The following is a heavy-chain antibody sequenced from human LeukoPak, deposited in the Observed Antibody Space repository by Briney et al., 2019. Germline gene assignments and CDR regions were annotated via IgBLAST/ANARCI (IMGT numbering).Heavy chain of an antibody. CDR2: INHSGST. CDR3: VGLCSSTSCYRFDY. J-gene: IGHJ4*02. Sequence: SETLSLTCAVYGGSFSGYYWSWIRQPPGKGLEWIGEINHSGSTNYNPSLKSRVTISVDTSKNQLSLKLSSVTAADTAVYYCVGLCSSTSCYRFDYWGQGTLVTVSS. D-gene: IGHD2-2*01. V-gene: IGHV4-34*01. CDR1: GGSFSGYY.